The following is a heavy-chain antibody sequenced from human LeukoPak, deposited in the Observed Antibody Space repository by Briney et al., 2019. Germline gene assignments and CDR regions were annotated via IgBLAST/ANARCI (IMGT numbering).Heavy chain of an antibody. Sequence: PGGSLRLSCATSGFTFSSYAMTWVRQAPGRGLEWVSSISGSGEFTYYTDSAKGRFIISRDNSKNTLYLQMNSLRAEDTAVYYRAKDRYMGGSAPDYWGQGTLVTVSS. D-gene: IGHD3-10*01. CDR1: GFTFSSYA. CDR2: ISGSGEFT. J-gene: IGHJ4*02. V-gene: IGHV3-23*01. CDR3: AKDRYMGGSAPDY.